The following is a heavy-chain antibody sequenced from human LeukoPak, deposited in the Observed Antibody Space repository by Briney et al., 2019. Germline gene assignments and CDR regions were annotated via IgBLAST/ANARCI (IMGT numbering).Heavy chain of an antibody. V-gene: IGHV1-2*02. CDR1: GYTFTGYY. Sequence: EASVKVSCKASGYTFTGYYMNWVRQAPGQGLEWLGWINPNTGDTDSAQKFQGRVTMARDTSIFTAYMELSSLRSDDTAVYYCARDMNWRASIWYFDLWGRGTLVAVSS. CDR3: ARDMNWRASIWYFDL. J-gene: IGHJ2*01. CDR2: INPNTGDT.